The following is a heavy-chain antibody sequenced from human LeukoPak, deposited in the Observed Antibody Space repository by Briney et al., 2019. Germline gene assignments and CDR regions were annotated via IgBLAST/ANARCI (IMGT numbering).Heavy chain of an antibody. CDR2: INHSGST. D-gene: IGHD2-2*02. CDR3: ARRGISRGYCSSTSCYKAFDI. Sequence: PSETLSLTCAVYGGSFSGYYWSWIRQPPGKGMEWIGEINHSGSTSYNPSLKSRVTISVDTSKNQFSLKLSSVTAADTAAYYCARRGISRGYCSSTSCYKAFDIWGQGTMVTVSS. CDR1: GGSFSGYY. V-gene: IGHV4-34*01. J-gene: IGHJ3*02.